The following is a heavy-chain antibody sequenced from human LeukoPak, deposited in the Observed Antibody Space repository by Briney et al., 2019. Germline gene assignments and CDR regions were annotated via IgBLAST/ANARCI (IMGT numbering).Heavy chain of an antibody. J-gene: IGHJ6*03. D-gene: IGHD1-14*01. CDR3: ARVRPRTPSPYYYMDV. CDR1: GFTFSSYS. Sequence: GGSLRLSCAASGFTFSSYSMNRVRQAPGKGLEWVSSISSSSSYIYYADSVKGRFTISRDNAKNSLYLQMNSLRAEDTAVYYCARVRPRTPSPYYYMDVWGKGTTVTVSS. V-gene: IGHV3-21*01. CDR2: ISSSSSYI.